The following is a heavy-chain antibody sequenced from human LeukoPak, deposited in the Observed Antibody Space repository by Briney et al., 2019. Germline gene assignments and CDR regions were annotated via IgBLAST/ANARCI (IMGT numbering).Heavy chain of an antibody. Sequence: ASVKVSCTASGQTFTRYYMHWARQAPGQGLEWMGIINPSGGRPSYAQKFEGRVTMTRDTSTSTLYMELRSLRSEDTAVYYCANTYSSSWYRGDWFDPWGQGTLVTVSS. CDR3: ANTYSSSWYRGDWFDP. CDR1: GQTFTRYY. V-gene: IGHV1-46*01. CDR2: INPSGGRP. D-gene: IGHD6-13*01. J-gene: IGHJ5*02.